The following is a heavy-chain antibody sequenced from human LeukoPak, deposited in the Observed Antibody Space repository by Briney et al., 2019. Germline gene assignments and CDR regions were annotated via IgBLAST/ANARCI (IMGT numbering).Heavy chain of an antibody. CDR1: GGTFSSYA. CDR3: AREGPIMAPSPIDY. CDR2: IIPIFGIA. J-gene: IGHJ4*02. V-gene: IGHV1-69*04. D-gene: IGHD5-12*01. Sequence: SVKVSCKASGGTFSSYAISWVRQAPGQGLEWMGRIIPIFGIANYAQKFQGRVTITADKSTSTAYMELSSLRSEDTAVYYCAREGPIMAPSPIDYWGQGTLVTVSS.